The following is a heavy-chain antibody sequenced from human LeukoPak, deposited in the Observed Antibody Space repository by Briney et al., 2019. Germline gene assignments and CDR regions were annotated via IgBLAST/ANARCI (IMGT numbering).Heavy chain of an antibody. D-gene: IGHD3-16*01. CDR2: INPNSGGT. CDR1: GYTFTGYY. CDR3: ARGATPQRLGLYYYYYMDV. J-gene: IGHJ6*03. V-gene: IGHV1-2*02. Sequence: GASVKVSCKASGYTFTGYYMHWVRQAPGQGLEWMGWINPNSGGTNYAQKFQGRVTMTRDTSISTAYMELSRLRSDDTAVYYCARGATPQRLGLYYYYYMDVWGKGTTVTISS.